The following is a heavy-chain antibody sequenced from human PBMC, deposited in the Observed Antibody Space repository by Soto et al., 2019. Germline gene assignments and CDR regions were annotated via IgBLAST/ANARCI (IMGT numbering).Heavy chain of an antibody. CDR1: GGSMSEYF. V-gene: IGHV4-59*01. CDR2: IYYLGST. Sequence: SETLSLTCSVSGGSMSEYFWSWIRQPPGKGLEWIGYIYYLGSTDYNPSLKSRVTISVDTSKRQFSLRLTSVTAADTAVYYCARDGYDGSGSPYPAYWGPGTQVTVSS. CDR3: ARDGYDGSGSPYPAY. J-gene: IGHJ4*02. D-gene: IGHD3-10*01.